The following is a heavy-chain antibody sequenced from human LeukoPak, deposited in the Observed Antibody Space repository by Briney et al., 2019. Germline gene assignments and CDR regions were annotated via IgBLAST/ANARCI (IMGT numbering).Heavy chain of an antibody. CDR1: GYTFSNHG. Sequence: ASVEVSCKASGYTFSNHGISWVRQAPGQGLEWMGWISANSGSANYAQKFQGRVTMTTDTSTSTAYMDLRSLRSDDTAVYYCARVGGYYFPSDYWGQGTLVTVSS. CDR3: ARVGGYYFPSDY. J-gene: IGHJ4*02. V-gene: IGHV1-18*01. D-gene: IGHD2-15*01. CDR2: ISANSGSA.